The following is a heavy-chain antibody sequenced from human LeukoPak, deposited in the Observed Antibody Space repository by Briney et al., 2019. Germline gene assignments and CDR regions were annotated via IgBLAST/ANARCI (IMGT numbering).Heavy chain of an antibody. J-gene: IGHJ4*02. Sequence: GESLQISSKGFGYCFIDYWIGWVRQMPGKGLELMGILNPGDSDSTYSPSFQGQVTISADKSITTAYLQWSSLKASDSAIYYCARYDYWGQGTLVTVSS. CDR2: LNPGDSDS. CDR3: ARYDY. CDR1: GYCFIDYW. V-gene: IGHV5-51*01.